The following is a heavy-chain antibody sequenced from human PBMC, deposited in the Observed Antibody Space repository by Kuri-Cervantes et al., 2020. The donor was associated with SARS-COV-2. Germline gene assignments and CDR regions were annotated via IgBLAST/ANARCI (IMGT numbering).Heavy chain of an antibody. V-gene: IGHV3-53*01. Sequence: GESLKISCAASGFTVSSNYMSWVRQAPGKGLEWVSVIYSGSTTYYADSVKGRFTISRDNSKNTLYLQMNSLRAEDTAVYYCARSRGYSGYDFDYWGQGTLVTVSS. CDR3: ARSRGYSGYDFDY. J-gene: IGHJ4*02. CDR2: IYSGSTT. CDR1: GFTVSSNY. D-gene: IGHD5-12*01.